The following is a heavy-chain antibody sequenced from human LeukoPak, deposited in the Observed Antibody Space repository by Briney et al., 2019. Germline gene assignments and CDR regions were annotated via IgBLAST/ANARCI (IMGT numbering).Heavy chain of an antibody. CDR3: ARGNFLSHYYGSGSAFDI. J-gene: IGHJ3*02. CDR2: IYYSGST. Sequence: SETLSLTCTVSGGSISSYYWSWIRQPPGKGLEWVGYIYYSGSTNYNPSLKSRVTISVDTSKNQFSLKLSSVTAADTAVYYCARGNFLSHYYGSGSAFDIWGQGTMVTVSS. D-gene: IGHD3-10*01. V-gene: IGHV4-59*01. CDR1: GGSISSYY.